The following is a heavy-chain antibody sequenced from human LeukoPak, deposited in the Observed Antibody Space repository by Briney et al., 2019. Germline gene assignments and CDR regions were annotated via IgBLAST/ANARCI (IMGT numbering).Heavy chain of an antibody. Sequence: AQTQSLICAVYGRSFSVYYGSWIRLPPGEGRGWIGEVDHSGSTNYNPSRKSRVPISVETPKNQFSRKLTSMTAADTAVYYCARVGPSLEWLANYYYYYMDVWGERTTVTLSS. V-gene: IGHV4-34*01. D-gene: IGHD3-3*01. CDR3: ARVGPSLEWLANYYYYYMDV. CDR2: VDHSGST. J-gene: IGHJ6*03. CDR1: GRSFSVYY.